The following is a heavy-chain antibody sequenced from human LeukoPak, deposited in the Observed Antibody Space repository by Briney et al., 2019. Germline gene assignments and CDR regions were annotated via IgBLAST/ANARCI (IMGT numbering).Heavy chain of an antibody. CDR3: ARGAYDSSGYYDY. CDR1: GGSISSGGYY. CDR2: IYYSGST. D-gene: IGHD3-22*01. V-gene: IGHV4-31*03. J-gene: IGHJ4*02. Sequence: SQTLSLTCTVSGGSISSGGYYWSWIRQHPGKGLEWIGYIYYSGSTYYNPSLKSRVTISVDTSKNQFPLKLSSVTAADTAVYYCARGAYDSSGYYDYWGQGTLVTVSS.